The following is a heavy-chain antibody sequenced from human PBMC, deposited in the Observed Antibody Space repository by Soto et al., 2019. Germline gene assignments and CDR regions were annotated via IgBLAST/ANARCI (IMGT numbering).Heavy chain of an antibody. J-gene: IGHJ5*02. V-gene: IGHV4-30-2*01. CDR2: ISHTGRT. CDR3: ARAVAPYLGIWFDP. D-gene: IGHD3-16*01. CDR1: GGSISSGNSYA. Sequence: QLQLQESGSGLVKPSQTLSLTCAVSGGSISSGNSYAWSWIRQPPGKGLECIGSISHTGRTSYNPSLKGRVTMSVDKSKNQFSLKLSSVTAADMAVYYCARAVAPYLGIWFDPWGQGSLVIVSS.